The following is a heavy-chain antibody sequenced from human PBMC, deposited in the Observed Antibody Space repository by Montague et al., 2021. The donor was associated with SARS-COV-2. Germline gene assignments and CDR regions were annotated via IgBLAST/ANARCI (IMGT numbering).Heavy chain of an antibody. CDR2: ISGDGGST. J-gene: IGHJ6*02. CDR1: GFTFDDYA. CDR3: AKDMGNTYYDFWSGLGVYYYYGMDV. D-gene: IGHD3-3*01. Sequence: SLRLSCAASGFTFDDYAMHWVRQAPGKGLEWVSLISGDGGSTYYADSVKGRFTISRDNSKNSLYLQMNSLRTEDTALYYCAKDMGNTYYDFWSGLGVYYYYGMDVWGQGTTVTVSS. V-gene: IGHV3-43*02.